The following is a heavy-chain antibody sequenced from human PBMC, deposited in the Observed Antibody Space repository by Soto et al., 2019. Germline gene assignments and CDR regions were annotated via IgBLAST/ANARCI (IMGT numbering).Heavy chain of an antibody. CDR2: INHSGST. Sequence: SETLSLTCAVYGGSFSGYYWSWIRQPPGKGLEWIGEINHSGSTNYNPSLKSRVTISVDTSKNQFSLKLSSVTAADTAVYYCARQKYCSSTSCYVFDYWGQGTLVTAPQ. CDR1: GGSFSGYY. D-gene: IGHD2-2*01. J-gene: IGHJ4*02. V-gene: IGHV4-34*01. CDR3: ARQKYCSSTSCYVFDY.